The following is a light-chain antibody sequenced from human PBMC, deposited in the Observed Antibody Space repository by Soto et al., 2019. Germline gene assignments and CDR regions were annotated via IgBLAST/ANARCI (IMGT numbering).Light chain of an antibody. CDR1: QSVSSSY. J-gene: IGKJ3*01. CDR3: QQYCSSPSFT. Sequence: EIVLTQSPGTLSLSPGERATLSCRASQSVSSSYLAWYQHKPGQAPRLFIYGASSRATCIPDRFSGSGSGTDFSLTISRLKPEDFAVYYCQQYCSSPSFTFCSGTKVDIK. V-gene: IGKV3-20*01. CDR2: GAS.